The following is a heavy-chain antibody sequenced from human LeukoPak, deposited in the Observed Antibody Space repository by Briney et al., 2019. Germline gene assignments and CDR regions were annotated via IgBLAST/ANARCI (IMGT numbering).Heavy chain of an antibody. CDR2: ISTSSTYI. Sequence: GRSLRLSCAASGFTFSSYSVNWVRQAPGKGLEWVSCISTSSTYIYYADSVRGRFTISRDNAKNSLYLQMNSLRAEVTAVYYCARVVHSGSYYNDYWGQGTLVTVSS. CDR3: ARVVHSGSYYNDY. CDR1: GFTFSSYS. J-gene: IGHJ4*02. D-gene: IGHD1-26*01. V-gene: IGHV3-21*01.